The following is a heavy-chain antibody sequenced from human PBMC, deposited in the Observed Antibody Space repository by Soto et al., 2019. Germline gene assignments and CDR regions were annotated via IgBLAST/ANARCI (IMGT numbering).Heavy chain of an antibody. V-gene: IGHV4-30-4*01. CDR3: ARDLDPSGYDSAPYCYFDL. CDR1: GGSISSGDYY. J-gene: IGHJ2*01. D-gene: IGHD5-12*01. CDR2: IYYSGST. Sequence: QVQLQESGPGLVKPSQTLSLTCTVSGGSISSGDYYWSWIRQPPGKGLEWIGYIYYSGSTYYNPSLKSRVTISVETSKNQFSLKLSSVTAADTAVYYWARDLDPSGYDSAPYCYFDLWGRGTLVTVSS.